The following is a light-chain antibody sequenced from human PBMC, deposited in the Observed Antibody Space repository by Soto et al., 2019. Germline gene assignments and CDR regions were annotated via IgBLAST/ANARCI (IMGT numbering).Light chain of an antibody. V-gene: IGKV3-20*01. Sequence: EIVLTQSPGTLSLSPGERATLSCRASQSVSSSYLAWYQQKPGQAPRLLIYGASSRATGIPDRFSGSGSGTDFTLTISRLEPEDFAEYYCQHYGSSPLTFGGGTKVEIK. CDR2: GAS. CDR3: QHYGSSPLT. J-gene: IGKJ4*01. CDR1: QSVSSSY.